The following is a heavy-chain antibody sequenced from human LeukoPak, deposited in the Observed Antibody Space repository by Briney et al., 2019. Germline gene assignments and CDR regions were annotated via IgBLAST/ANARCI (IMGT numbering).Heavy chain of an antibody. D-gene: IGHD3-3*01. CDR1: GYSFTNYW. CDR3: AKGTPSDLEWLLSPFDY. CDR2: IYPGDSDT. V-gene: IGHV5-51*01. Sequence: GESLKISCKGSGYSFTNYWIGWVRQMPGKGLEWMGIIYPGDSDTKYSPSFQGQVTISADKSISTAFLQWTSLKASDTAMYYCAKGTPSDLEWLLSPFDYWGQGTLVTVSS. J-gene: IGHJ4*02.